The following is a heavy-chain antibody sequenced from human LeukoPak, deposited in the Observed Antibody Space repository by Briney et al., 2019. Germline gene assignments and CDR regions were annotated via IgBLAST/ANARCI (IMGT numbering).Heavy chain of an antibody. J-gene: IGHJ4*02. Sequence: GGSLRLSCAASGFTFSSYWMHWVRQVPGKGLVWVSRINSDGGSTTYADSAKGRFTISRDNAKNMLYLQMNSLRAEDTAVYYCARAKRSLQDWGQGTLVTVSS. V-gene: IGHV3-74*01. CDR2: INSDGGST. D-gene: IGHD3-10*01. CDR1: GFTFSSYW. CDR3: ARAKRSLQD.